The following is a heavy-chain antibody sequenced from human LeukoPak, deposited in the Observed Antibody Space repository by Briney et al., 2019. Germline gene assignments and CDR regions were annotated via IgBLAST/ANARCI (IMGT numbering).Heavy chain of an antibody. CDR1: GYTFSNYY. CDR2: IGGST. V-gene: IGHV1-46*01. Sequence: ASVKVSCKASGYTFSNYYIHWVRQAPGQGLEWMGIIGGSTNYAQKLQGRVTMTTDTSTSTAYMELRSLRSDDTAVYYCARGTYYDYWGQGTLVTVSS. CDR3: ARGTYYDY. J-gene: IGHJ4*02.